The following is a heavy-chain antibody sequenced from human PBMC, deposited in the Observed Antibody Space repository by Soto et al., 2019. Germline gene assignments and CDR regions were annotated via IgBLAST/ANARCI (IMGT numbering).Heavy chain of an antibody. Sequence: GGSLRLSCAASGFTFSSYAMSWARQAPGKGLEWVSAISGSGGSTYYADSVKGRFTISRDNSKNTLYLQMNSLRAEDTAVYYCAKDGGYSYGYSPRYYYGMDVWGQGTTVTVSS. CDR1: GFTFSSYA. CDR3: AKDGGYSYGYSPRYYYGMDV. CDR2: ISGSGGST. V-gene: IGHV3-23*01. J-gene: IGHJ6*02. D-gene: IGHD5-18*01.